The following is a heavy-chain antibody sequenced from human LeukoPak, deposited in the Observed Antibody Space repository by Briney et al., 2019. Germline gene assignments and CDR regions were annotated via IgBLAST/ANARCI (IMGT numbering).Heavy chain of an antibody. V-gene: IGHV3-74*01. D-gene: IGHD3-10*01. J-gene: IGHJ4*02. CDR2: INSDGSST. CDR1: GFTFSSYW. Sequence: GSLRLSCAASGFTFSSYWLHWVRQAPGKGLVWVSRINSDGSSTSYADSVKGRFTISRDNAKNTLYLQMNSLRAEDTAVYYCAKLSSGGYGSGSYYNFDYWGQGTLVTVSS. CDR3: AKLSSGGYGSGSYYNFDY.